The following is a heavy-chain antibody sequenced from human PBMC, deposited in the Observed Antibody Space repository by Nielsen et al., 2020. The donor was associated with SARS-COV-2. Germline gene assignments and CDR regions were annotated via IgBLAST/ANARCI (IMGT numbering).Heavy chain of an antibody. CDR3: ARRSSSWYGDY. CDR2: ISSSSSTI. V-gene: IGHV3-48*01. J-gene: IGHJ4*02. Sequence: VRQPPGKGLEWVSYISSSSSTIYYADSVKGRFTISRDNAKNSLYLQMNSLRAEDTAVYYCARRSSSWYGDYWGQGTLVTVSS. D-gene: IGHD6-13*01.